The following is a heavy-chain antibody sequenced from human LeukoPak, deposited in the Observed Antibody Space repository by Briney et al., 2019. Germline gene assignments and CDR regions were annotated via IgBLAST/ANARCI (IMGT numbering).Heavy chain of an antibody. CDR2: INPNSGGT. V-gene: IGHV1-2*02. D-gene: IGHD4-17*01. Sequence: ASVKVSCKASGYTFTGYYMHWVRQAPGQGLEWRGWINPNSGGTNYAQKFQGRVTMTRDTSISTAYMELSRLRADDTAVYYCAYLGDPLYYFDYWGQGTLVTVSS. J-gene: IGHJ4*02. CDR1: GYTFTGYY. CDR3: AYLGDPLYYFDY.